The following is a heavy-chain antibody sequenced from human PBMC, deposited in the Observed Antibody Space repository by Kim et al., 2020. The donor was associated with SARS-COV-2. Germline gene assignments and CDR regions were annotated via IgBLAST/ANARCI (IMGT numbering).Heavy chain of an antibody. CDR1: GGSISSYY. Sequence: SETLSLTCTVSGGSISSYYWSWIRQPPGKGLEWIGYIYYSGSTNYNPSLKSRVTISVDTSKNQFSLKLSSVTAADTAVYYCARAPTIYWYFDLWGRGTLVTVSS. J-gene: IGHJ2*01. CDR2: IYYSGST. V-gene: IGHV4-59*01. D-gene: IGHD1-26*01. CDR3: ARAPTIYWYFDL.